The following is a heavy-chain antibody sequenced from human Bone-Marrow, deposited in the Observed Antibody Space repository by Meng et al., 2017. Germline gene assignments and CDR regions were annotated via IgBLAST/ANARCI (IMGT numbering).Heavy chain of an antibody. J-gene: IGHJ4*02. CDR3: ARDLNWVVWDY. CDR1: GFTFSDYW. V-gene: IGHV3-74*01. D-gene: IGHD3/OR15-3a*01. CDR2: INGDGSIT. Sequence: GESLKISCAASGFTFSDYWMLWVRQAPGKGLVWVSRINGDGSITGYADSVKGRFTISRDNAKNTLYLHMNSLGVEDTAIYYCARDLNWVVWDYWGQGTVVTVSS.